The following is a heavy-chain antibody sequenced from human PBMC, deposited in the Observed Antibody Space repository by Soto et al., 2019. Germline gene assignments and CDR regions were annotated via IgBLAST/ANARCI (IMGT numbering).Heavy chain of an antibody. CDR2: ITFSGNTV. V-gene: IGHV3-11*01. CDR3: ARVSWREKYGMDV. CDR1: GFTFSDSS. Sequence: QVQLVESGGGLVKPGGSLRLSCAASGFTFSDSSMSWIRQAPGKGLEWISYITFSGNTVYYADSLKGRFTISRDNAKNSLYLQMNRLRAEDTAVYYCARVSWREKYGMDVWGQGTTVTVSS. J-gene: IGHJ6*02.